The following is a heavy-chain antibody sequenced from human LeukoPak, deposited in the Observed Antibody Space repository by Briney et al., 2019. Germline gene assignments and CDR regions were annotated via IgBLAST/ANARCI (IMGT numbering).Heavy chain of an antibody. CDR3: VRGGGYYEDFDY. CDR1: GFTFSRYW. J-gene: IGHJ4*02. Sequence: GGSLRLFCAASGFTFSRYWMSWVRQAPGKGLEWVANIKKDGSEKYYVDSVKGRFTISRDNAKNSLYLQMNSLRAEDTAVYYCVRGGGYYEDFDYWGQGTLVTVSS. CDR2: IKKDGSEK. D-gene: IGHD3-22*01. V-gene: IGHV3-7*01.